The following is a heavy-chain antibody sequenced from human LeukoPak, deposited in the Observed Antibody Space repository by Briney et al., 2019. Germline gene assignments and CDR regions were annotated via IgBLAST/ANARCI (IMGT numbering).Heavy chain of an antibody. D-gene: IGHD4-17*01. CDR1: GFTFSSYS. J-gene: IGHJ3*02. CDR2: ISSSSSYI. V-gene: IGHV3-21*01. CDR3: ARDGTSDYTFDI. Sequence: GGSLRLSCAASGFTFSSYSMNWVRQAPGKGLEWVSSISSSSSYIYYADSVKGRFTISRDNAKNSLYLQMNSLRAEDTAVYYCARDGTSDYTFDIWGQGTMVTVSS.